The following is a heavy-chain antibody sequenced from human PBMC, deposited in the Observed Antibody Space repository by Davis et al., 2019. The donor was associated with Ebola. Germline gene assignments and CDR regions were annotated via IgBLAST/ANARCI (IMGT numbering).Heavy chain of an antibody. J-gene: IGHJ4*02. V-gene: IGHV3-15*01. CDR2: IKSKTDDGTS. Sequence: GFLRLSCAASGFTFSDAWLSWVRQAPGKGLEWVGRIKSKTDDGTSDYAAPVKGRFTVSRDDSKDTLYLQMNSLKTEDTAIYYCATYSGSFKLDYWGQGTLVTVSS. CDR1: GFTFSDAW. CDR3: ATYSGSFKLDY. D-gene: IGHD1-26*01.